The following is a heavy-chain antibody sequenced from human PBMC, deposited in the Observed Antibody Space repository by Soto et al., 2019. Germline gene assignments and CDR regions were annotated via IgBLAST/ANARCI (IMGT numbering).Heavy chain of an antibody. CDR1: GYTCTSFG. J-gene: IGHJ4*02. V-gene: IGHV1-18*01. Sequence: GASVKVSCKASGYTCTSFGISWVRQAPGQGLEWMGWISAYNGNTNYAQNLQGRVTMTTDTSTSTAYMELRSLRSDDTAVYYCARDNSRLYFVYWDQGALVTVSS. CDR2: ISAYNGNT. D-gene: IGHD1-26*01. CDR3: ARDNSRLYFVY.